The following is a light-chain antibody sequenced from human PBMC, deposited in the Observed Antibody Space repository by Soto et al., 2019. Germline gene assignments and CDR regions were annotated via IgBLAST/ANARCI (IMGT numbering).Light chain of an antibody. J-gene: IGLJ1*01. Sequence: QSALTQPASVSGSPGQSIAISCTGTSGDVGGYNYVSWHQQHPGKAPKVLISVVSNRPSGVSNRFSGSKSGNTASLTISGLQAEDEADYYCSSYRSGGTFVFGSGTKGTVL. V-gene: IGLV2-14*01. CDR3: SSYRSGGTFV. CDR2: VVS. CDR1: SGDVGGYNY.